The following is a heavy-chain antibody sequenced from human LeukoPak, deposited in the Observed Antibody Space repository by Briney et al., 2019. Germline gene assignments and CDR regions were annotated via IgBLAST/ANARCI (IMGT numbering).Heavy chain of an antibody. CDR3: AREVLGGYVDY. D-gene: IGHD4/OR15-4a*01. CDR1: GFTFSDYY. J-gene: IGHJ4*02. V-gene: IGHV3-11*01. CDR2: ISSSGSTI. Sequence: SGGSLRLSCAASGFTFSDYYMSWIRQAPGKGLEWVSYISSSGSTIYYADSVKGRFTITSDNAKNSLHLQMNSLRADATAVYYCAREVLGGYVDYWGQGTLVTVSS.